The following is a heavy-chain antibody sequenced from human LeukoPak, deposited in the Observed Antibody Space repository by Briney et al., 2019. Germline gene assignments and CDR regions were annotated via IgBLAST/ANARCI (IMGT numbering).Heavy chain of an antibody. J-gene: IGHJ4*02. CDR1: GGSLSNYY. CDR3: ASRAFYDSSGLDF. D-gene: IGHD3-22*01. V-gene: IGHV4-59*08. Sequence: PSETLSLTCTVSGGSLSNYYWSWIRQPPGKGLEWIGHVSNSGNTKYNPSLKSRVTISIDTSKKHFSLNLSSVSAADTAVYYCASRAFYDSSGLDFWGQGILVTVSS. CDR2: VSNSGNT.